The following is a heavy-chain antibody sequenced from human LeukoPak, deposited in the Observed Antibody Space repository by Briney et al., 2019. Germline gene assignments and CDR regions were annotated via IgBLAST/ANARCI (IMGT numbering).Heavy chain of an antibody. Sequence: GGSLRLSCAASGFTFSSYEMNWVRQAPGKGLEWASYISSGGNTIYYADSVKGRFTISRDNAKNSLYLQMNSLRAEDTAIYFCARGYYDSSGYYRQGYWGQGTLVTVSS. CDR1: GFTFSSYE. D-gene: IGHD3-22*01. V-gene: IGHV3-48*03. CDR2: ISSGGNTI. J-gene: IGHJ4*02. CDR3: ARGYYDSSGYYRQGY.